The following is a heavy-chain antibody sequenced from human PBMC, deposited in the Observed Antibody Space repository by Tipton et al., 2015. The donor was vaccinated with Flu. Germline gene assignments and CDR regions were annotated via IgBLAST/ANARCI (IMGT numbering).Heavy chain of an antibody. CDR3: ARRDFSNYVSDPKNWFDR. Sequence: TLSLTCTASGDSISSYYWSWIRQPAGKGLEWIGRIYTSGSTKKNPSLKSRVTISVDTSKNQFSLEMRSVTAADMAVYYCARRDFSNYVSDPKNWFDRWGQGTLVTVSS. CDR2: IYTSGST. V-gene: IGHV4-4*07. J-gene: IGHJ5*02. CDR1: GDSISSYY. D-gene: IGHD4-11*01.